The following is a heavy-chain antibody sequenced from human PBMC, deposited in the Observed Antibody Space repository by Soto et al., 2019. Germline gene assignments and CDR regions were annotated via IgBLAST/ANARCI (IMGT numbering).Heavy chain of an antibody. D-gene: IGHD6-19*01. CDR3: AKATTNGGWFNPVDS. CDR1: GFSFVNYA. CDR2: LSGSGTST. V-gene: IGHV3-23*01. Sequence: EVQLLESGGGLVQPGGSLRLSCAASGFSFVNYAMNWVRQAPGKGLEWVSGLSGSGTSTYYADSVKGRFTISRDNSRDTLFLPMNSLTADDTAVYYCAKATTNGGWFNPVDSWGQGALVTVSS. J-gene: IGHJ5*01.